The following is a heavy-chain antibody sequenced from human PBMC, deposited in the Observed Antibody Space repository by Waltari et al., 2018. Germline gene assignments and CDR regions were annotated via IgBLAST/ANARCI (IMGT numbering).Heavy chain of an antibody. CDR1: GYVFTAYA. D-gene: IGHD2-15*01. V-gene: IGHV1-2*02. CDR3: AREFCSDGVCSDDAFDI. J-gene: IGHJ3*02. Sequence: VQLVQPGAEVKQPGASVKVSCKASGYVFTAYAIHWVRLAPGHGPEWMGWIDPKTGGIKYEQKVQGRVTMTTDMSLTTVYMELSRLESDDTAVYYCAREFCSDGVCSDDAFDIWGQGTLVTVSS. CDR2: IDPKTGGI.